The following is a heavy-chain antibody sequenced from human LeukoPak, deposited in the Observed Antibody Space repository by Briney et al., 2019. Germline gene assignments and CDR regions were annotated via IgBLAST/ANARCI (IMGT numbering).Heavy chain of an antibody. V-gene: IGHV4-30-4*08. Sequence: SETLSLTCTVSGGSISSGDYYWSWIRQPPGKSLEWIGYIYYSGSTYYNPSLKSRVTISVDTSKTQFSLKLSSVTAADTAVYYCARARVRGDAFDIWGQGTMVTVSS. CDR1: GGSISSGDYY. D-gene: IGHD3-10*01. CDR2: IYYSGST. J-gene: IGHJ3*02. CDR3: ARARVRGDAFDI.